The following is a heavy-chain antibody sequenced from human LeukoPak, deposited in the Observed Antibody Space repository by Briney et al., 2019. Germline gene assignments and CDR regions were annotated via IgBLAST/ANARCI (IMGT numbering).Heavy chain of an antibody. V-gene: IGHV6-1*01. J-gene: IGHJ4*02. CDR2: TYYRAQWFL. CDR3: ARGSGYYDTASFSFVDN. D-gene: IGHD3-22*01. CDR1: GDSVSSDSAA. Sequence: SQTLSLTCAISGDSVSSDSAAWNWIRQSPSRGLEWLGGTYYRAQWFLDYAVSVKTRITIKSDTSGNQFSLELNSVTPEDTGVYYCARGSGYYDTASFSFVDNWGKGTLVTVSS.